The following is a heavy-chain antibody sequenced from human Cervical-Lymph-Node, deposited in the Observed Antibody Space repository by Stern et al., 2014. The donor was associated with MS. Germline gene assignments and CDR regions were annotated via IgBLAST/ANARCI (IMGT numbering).Heavy chain of an antibody. CDR1: GGSISSYY. J-gene: IGHJ5*02. D-gene: IGHD2-8*01. V-gene: IGHV4-59*01. Sequence: QLQLQESGPGLVKPSETLSLTCTVSGGSISSYYWSWIRQPPGKGLEWLAYIYYSGRTKYNPSLKSRVTISVDTSKNQFSLRLSSVTAADTAVYYCARVGKGDCSNGVCRYNWFDPWGQGTLVTVSS. CDR2: IYYSGRT. CDR3: ARVGKGDCSNGVCRYNWFDP.